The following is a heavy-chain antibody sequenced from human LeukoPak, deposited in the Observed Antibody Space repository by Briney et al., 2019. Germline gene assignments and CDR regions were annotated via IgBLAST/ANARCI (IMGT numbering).Heavy chain of an antibody. V-gene: IGHV4-39*07. CDR1: GGSISSSSYY. CDR2: IYYSGST. CDR3: ASFPNYDILTGFVDY. D-gene: IGHD3-9*01. Sequence: SETLSLTCTVSGGSISSSSYYWGWIRQPPGKGLEWIGSIYYSGSTYYNPSLKSRVTISVDTSKNQFSLKLSSVTAADTAVYYCASFPNYDILTGFVDYWGQGTLVIVSS. J-gene: IGHJ4*02.